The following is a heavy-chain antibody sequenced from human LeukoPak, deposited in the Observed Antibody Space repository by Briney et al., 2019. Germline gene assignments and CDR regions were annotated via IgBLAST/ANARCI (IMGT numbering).Heavy chain of an antibody. CDR3: ARGGSIGQLGYYDFWSGYRATQKQKNWFDP. V-gene: IGHV1-8*01. D-gene: IGHD3-3*01. Sequence: GASVTVSCKASGYTFTSYDINWVRQAPGQGLEWMGWMNPNSGNTDYAQTLQGRVTITRKTSISTAYMELSSLRSEDTAVYYCARGGSIGQLGYYDFWSGYRATQKQKNWFDPWGQGTLVTVSS. J-gene: IGHJ5*02. CDR1: GYTFTSYD. CDR2: MNPNSGNT.